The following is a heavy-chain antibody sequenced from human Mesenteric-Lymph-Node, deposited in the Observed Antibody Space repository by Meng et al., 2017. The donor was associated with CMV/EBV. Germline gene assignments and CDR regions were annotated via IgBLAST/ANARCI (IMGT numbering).Heavy chain of an antibody. CDR3: AKGFGYNGYDFWHGMDV. D-gene: IGHD5-12*01. CDR2: ISWNRDKI. V-gene: IGHV3-9*01. Sequence: GGSLRLSCATSGFTFDDYALHWVRQAPGKGLEWVSGISWNRDKIGYADSVKGRFTISRDNAKNSLYLQMNSLRAEDTALYYCAKGFGYNGYDFWHGMDVWGQGTTVTVSS. J-gene: IGHJ6*02. CDR1: GFTFDDYA.